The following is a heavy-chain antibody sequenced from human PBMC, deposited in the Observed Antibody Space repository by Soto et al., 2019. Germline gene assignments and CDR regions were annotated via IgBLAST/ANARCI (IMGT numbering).Heavy chain of an antibody. CDR3: ASGVGGLGGSSGWPDYAFDV. D-gene: IGHD6-19*01. V-gene: IGHV1-69*01. J-gene: IGHJ3*01. CDR2: IVPPPGTT. CDR1: GGTFTKYA. Sequence: QVQLVQSGAAVRKPGSSVKVSCKASGGTFTKYAITWVRQAPRQGLEWMGGIVPPPGTTNYAQKFRGSVTISADESTSTAYVELSSLRSEETAVYYCASGVGGLGGSSGWPDYAFDVWGQGTMVIVSS.